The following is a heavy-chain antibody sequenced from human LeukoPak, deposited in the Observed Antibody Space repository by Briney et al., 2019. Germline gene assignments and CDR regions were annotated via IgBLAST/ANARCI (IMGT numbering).Heavy chain of an antibody. J-gene: IGHJ3*02. D-gene: IGHD3-10*01. Sequence: NTSETLSLTCAVYGGSFSGYYWSWIRQPPGKGLEWIGEINHSGSTNYNPSLKSRVTISVDTSKNQFSLKLSSVTAADTAVYYCARGAVLWFGEKPYAFDIWGQGTMVTVSS. CDR3: ARGAVLWFGEKPYAFDI. V-gene: IGHV4-34*01. CDR1: GGSFSGYY. CDR2: INHSGST.